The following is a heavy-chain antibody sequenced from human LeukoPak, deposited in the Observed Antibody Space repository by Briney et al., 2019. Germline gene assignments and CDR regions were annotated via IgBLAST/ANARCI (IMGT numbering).Heavy chain of an antibody. V-gene: IGHV4-59*01. D-gene: IGHD4-17*01. CDR2: IYYSGST. CDR3: ARDGGHYGDPLDY. J-gene: IGHJ4*02. CDR1: GGSISSYY. Sequence: PSETLSLTCTVSGGSISSYYWSWIRQPPGKGLEWIGYIYYSGSTNYNPSLKSRVTISVDTSKNQFSLKLSSVTAADTAVYYCARDGGHYGDPLDYWGQGTLVTVSS.